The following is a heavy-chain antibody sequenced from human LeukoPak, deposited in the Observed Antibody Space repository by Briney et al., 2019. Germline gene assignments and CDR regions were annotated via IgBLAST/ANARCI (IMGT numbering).Heavy chain of an antibody. D-gene: IGHD1-14*01. J-gene: IGHJ4*02. CDR3: ADYRKPQGLDY. Sequence: GGSLRLSCEVSEFPFSIYAMAWVRQAPGQGLEWVSAIDASGSDAYYTDSVKGRFTISRDNSKNTVYLQMNSLRVEDTAVYYCADYRKPQGLDYWGQGTLVTVSS. CDR2: IDASGSDA. CDR1: EFPFSIYA. V-gene: IGHV3-23*01.